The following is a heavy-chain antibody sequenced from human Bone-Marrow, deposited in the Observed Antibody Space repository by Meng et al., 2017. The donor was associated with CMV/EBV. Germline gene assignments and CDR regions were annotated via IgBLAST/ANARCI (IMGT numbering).Heavy chain of an antibody. CDR1: GYTFTSYD. J-gene: IGHJ3*02. CDR2: IIPILGIA. Sequence: SVKVSCKASGYTFTSYDINWVRQATGQGLEWMGGIIPILGIANYAQKFQGRVTITADKSTSTAYMELSSLRSDDTAVYYCARGDSSAYYTGPYAFDIWGQGTMVPVSS. V-gene: IGHV1-69*10. CDR3: ARGDSSAYYTGPYAFDI. D-gene: IGHD3-22*01.